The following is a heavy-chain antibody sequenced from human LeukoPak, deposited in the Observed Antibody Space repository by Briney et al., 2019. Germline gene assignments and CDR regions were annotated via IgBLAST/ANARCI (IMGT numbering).Heavy chain of an antibody. Sequence: ASVKVSCKVSGYTLTELSMHWVRQAPGKGLEWMGGFDPEDGETIYAQKFQGRVTITADESTSTAYMELSSLRSEDTAVYYCARDSSIVGAWGQGTLVTVSS. V-gene: IGHV1-24*01. CDR1: GYTLTELS. CDR3: ARDSSIVGA. CDR2: FDPEDGET. D-gene: IGHD1-26*01. J-gene: IGHJ4*02.